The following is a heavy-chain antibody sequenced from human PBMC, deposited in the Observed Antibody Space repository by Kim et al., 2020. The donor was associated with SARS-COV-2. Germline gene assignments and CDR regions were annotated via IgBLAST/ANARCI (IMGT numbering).Heavy chain of an antibody. V-gene: IGHV3-48*03. Sequence: GGSLRLSCAASGFTFSSYEMNWVRQAPGKGLEWVSYISSSGSTIYYADSVKGRFTISRDNAKNSLYLQMNSLRAEDTAVYYCARGGACSSTSCYPRPYYYYMDVWGKGTTVTVSS. CDR2: ISSSGSTI. CDR3: ARGGACSSTSCYPRPYYYYMDV. J-gene: IGHJ6*03. D-gene: IGHD2-2*01. CDR1: GFTFSSYE.